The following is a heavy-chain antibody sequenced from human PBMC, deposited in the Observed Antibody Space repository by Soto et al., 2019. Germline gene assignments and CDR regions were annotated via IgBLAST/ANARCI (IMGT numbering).Heavy chain of an antibody. D-gene: IGHD1-1*01. CDR3: ARGTRTRDAFDI. Sequence: SETLSLTCAVYGGSFSGYYWSWIRQPPGKGLEWIGEINHSGNINYNPSLKSRVTISVDTSKNQFSLNLSSVTAADTAVYYCARGTRTRDAFDIWGQGTMVTVSS. J-gene: IGHJ3*02. CDR2: INHSGNI. V-gene: IGHV4-34*01. CDR1: GGSFSGYY.